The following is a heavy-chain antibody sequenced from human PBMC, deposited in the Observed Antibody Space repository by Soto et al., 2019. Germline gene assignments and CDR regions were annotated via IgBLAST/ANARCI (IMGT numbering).Heavy chain of an antibody. Sequence: QVQLVQSGAEVKKPGSSVKVSCKASGGTFTNYVITWVRQAPGQGLEWMGGITPFSGATSFAEKFQGRVTFSADTATRTAYMELNGLRSEDTAVYYCSRGRIAVAGSSGFYYYGMDVWGQGTTVTVSS. V-gene: IGHV1-69*06. CDR1: GGTFTNYV. CDR2: ITPFSGAT. D-gene: IGHD6-19*01. J-gene: IGHJ6*02. CDR3: SRGRIAVAGSSGFYYYGMDV.